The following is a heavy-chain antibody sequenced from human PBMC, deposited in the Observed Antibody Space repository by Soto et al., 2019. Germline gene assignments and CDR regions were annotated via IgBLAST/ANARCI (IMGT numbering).Heavy chain of an antibody. D-gene: IGHD2-2*01. J-gene: IGHJ4*02. CDR2: IKSKTDGGTT. Sequence: GGSLRISCEPSGFTFSNAWMCSVRQAPGKGLEWVGRIKSKTDGGTTDYAAPVKGRFTISRDDSKNTVYLQMNSLKPEDTAVYYCITDLEGYCSSTSCPGDYWGQGTLVTVSS. V-gene: IGHV3-15*01. CDR1: GFTFSNAW. CDR3: ITDLEGYCSSTSCPGDY.